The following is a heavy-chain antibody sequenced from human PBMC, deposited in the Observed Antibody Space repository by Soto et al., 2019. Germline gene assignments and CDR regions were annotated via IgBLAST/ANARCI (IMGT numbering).Heavy chain of an antibody. J-gene: IGHJ4*02. CDR2: MNPNSGNT. CDR3: ARAPPATPFDY. CDR1: GYTFTRYD. Sequence: GASVEDSSKASGYTFTRYDIKWGRQATGQGLEWMGWMNPNSGNTGYAQKFQGRVTMTRNTSISTAYMELSSLRSEDTAVYYCARAPPATPFDYWGQGTLVTVSS. V-gene: IGHV1-8*01. D-gene: IGHD2-15*01.